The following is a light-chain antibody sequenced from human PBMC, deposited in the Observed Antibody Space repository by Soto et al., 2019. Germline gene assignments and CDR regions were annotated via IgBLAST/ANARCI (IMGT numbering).Light chain of an antibody. V-gene: IGKV3-15*01. CDR3: QQYNNWPFT. CDR2: DAS. CDR1: QSFSSS. J-gene: IGKJ4*01. Sequence: EIVMTQSPATLSVSPGERATLSCRASQSFSSSLAWYQQKPGQAPRLLIYDASARATGIPARFSGSGSGTXXXXXXXXXXXXDFAVYXCQQYNNWPFTFGGGTKVEI.